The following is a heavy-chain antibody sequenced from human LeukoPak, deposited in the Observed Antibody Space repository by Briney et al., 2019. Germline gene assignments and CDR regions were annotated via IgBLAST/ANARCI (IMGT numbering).Heavy chain of an antibody. D-gene: IGHD3-10*01. V-gene: IGHV3-30*02. CDR2: IRYDGSNK. CDR1: GFTFSNYG. CDR3: AKIGFTYYYYMDV. J-gene: IGHJ6*03. Sequence: GGSLRLSCAASGFTFSNYGMHWVRQAPGKGLEWVAFIRYDGSNKFYTDSVKGRFTISRDNSKNTLYLQMNSLRAEDTAVYYCAKIGFTYYYYMDVWGKGTTVTISS.